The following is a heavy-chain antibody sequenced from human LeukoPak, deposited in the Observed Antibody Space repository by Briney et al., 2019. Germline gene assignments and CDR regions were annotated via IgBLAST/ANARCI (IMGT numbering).Heavy chain of an antibody. CDR2: IIPIFGTA. Sequence: SGRVCCKAAGGTVTSYAISRGGQAGRQGGEGMGGIIPIFGTANYAQKFQGRVTITADESTSTAYMELSSLRSEDTAVYYCARDLDYMDAFDIWGQGTMVTVSS. D-gene: IGHD3/OR15-3a*01. CDR3: ARDLDYMDAFDI. V-gene: IGHV1-69*13. J-gene: IGHJ3*02. CDR1: GGTVTSYA.